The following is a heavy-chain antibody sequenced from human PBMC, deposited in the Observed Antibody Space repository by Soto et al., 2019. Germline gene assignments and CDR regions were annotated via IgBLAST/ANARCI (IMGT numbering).Heavy chain of an antibody. V-gene: IGHV3-23*01. Sequence: EVQLLESGGGLVQPGGSLRLSCAASGFTFSSYAMSWVRQAPGKGLEWVSAISGSGGSTYYADSVKGRFTISRDNSKNTLYLQMNSLTAEDTAVYYCAKDVLLWFGELSGMDVWGQGTTVTVSS. CDR1: GFTFSSYA. D-gene: IGHD3-10*01. CDR2: ISGSGGST. CDR3: AKDVLLWFGELSGMDV. J-gene: IGHJ6*02.